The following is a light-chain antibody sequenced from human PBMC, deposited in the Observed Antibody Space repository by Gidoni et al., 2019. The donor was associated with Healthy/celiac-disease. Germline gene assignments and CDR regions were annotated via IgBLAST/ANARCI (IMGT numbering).Light chain of an antibody. V-gene: IGLV3-1*01. Sequence: SSELTQPPSVSVSPGQTGSITCSGDKLGDKYACWYQQKPGQSPVLVIYQDSKRPSGIPERFSGSNAGNTATLTISGTQAMDEADYYCQAWDSSTEVVFGGGTKLTVL. CDR1: KLGDKY. J-gene: IGLJ2*01. CDR2: QDS. CDR3: QAWDSSTEVV.